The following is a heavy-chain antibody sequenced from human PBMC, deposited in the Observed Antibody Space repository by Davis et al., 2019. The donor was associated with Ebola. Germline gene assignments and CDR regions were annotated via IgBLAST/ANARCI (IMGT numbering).Heavy chain of an antibody. V-gene: IGHV3-43*01. Sequence: GESLKISCVASGFTFDDYTIHWVRQAPGKGLEWVSLISWDGESTWYADSVKGRFTISRDNSKNSLYLQMNNLRTEDTALYYCTRGERYYDGSGPFVGEGAYYMDVWGKGTTVTVSS. J-gene: IGHJ6*03. CDR3: TRGERYYDGSGPFVGEGAYYMDV. CDR1: GFTFDDYT. D-gene: IGHD3-22*01. CDR2: ISWDGEST.